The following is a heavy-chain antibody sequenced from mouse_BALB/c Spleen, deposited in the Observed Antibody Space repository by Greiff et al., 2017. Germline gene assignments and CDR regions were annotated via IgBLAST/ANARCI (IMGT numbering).Heavy chain of an antibody. J-gene: IGHJ4*01. D-gene: IGHD1-1*01. CDR3: ARDYGSPYYAMDY. CDR2: ISSGSSTI. CDR1: GFTFSSFG. V-gene: IGHV5-17*02. Sequence: EVKLVESGGGLVQPGGSRKLSCAASGFTFSSFGMHWVRQAPEKGLEWVAYISSGSSTIYYADTVKGRFTISRDNPKNTLFLQMTSLRSEDTAMYYCARDYGSPYYAMDYWGQGTSVTVSS.